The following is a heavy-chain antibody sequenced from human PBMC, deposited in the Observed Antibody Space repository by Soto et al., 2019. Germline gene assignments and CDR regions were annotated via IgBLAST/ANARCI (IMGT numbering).Heavy chain of an antibody. V-gene: IGHV3-23*01. CDR1: GFTFASYV. CDR2: ISATGGST. D-gene: IGHD6-19*01. CDR3: ARAIAVGSTSLDY. Sequence: PGGSLRLSCAGSGFTFASYVMTWVRQAPGKGLEWVSSISATGGSTYYAGSVKGRFTISRDNAKNSLYLQMDSLRDEDTAVYFCARAIAVGSTSLDYWGLGTRVTVSS. J-gene: IGHJ4*02.